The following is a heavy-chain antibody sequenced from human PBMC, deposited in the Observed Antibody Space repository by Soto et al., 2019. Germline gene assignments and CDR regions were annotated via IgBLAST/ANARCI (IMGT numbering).Heavy chain of an antibody. D-gene: IGHD6-13*01. V-gene: IGHV4-4*07. CDR1: GGSISSYY. CDR2: IYTSGST. CDR3: ARVVAAAGRDGGYYYYGMDV. Sequence: KPSETLSLTCTVSGGSISSYYWSWIRQPAGKGLEWIGRIYTSGSTNYNPSLKSRVTMSVDTSKNQFSLKLSSVTAADTAVYYCARVVAAAGRDGGYYYYGMDVWGQGTTVTVSS. J-gene: IGHJ6*02.